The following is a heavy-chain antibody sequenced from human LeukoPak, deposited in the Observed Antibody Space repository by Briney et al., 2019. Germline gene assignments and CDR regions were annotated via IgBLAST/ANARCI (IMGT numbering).Heavy chain of an antibody. CDR2: INHSGST. CDR3: ARHLGGTWFDP. CDR1: GGSFSGYY. Sequence: SETLSLTCAVYGGSFSGYYWSWIRQPPGKGLEWIGEINHSGSTNYNPSLKSRVTISVDTSKNQFSLKLSSVTAADTAVYYCARHLGGTWFDPWGQGTLVTVSS. D-gene: IGHD1-26*01. V-gene: IGHV4-34*01. J-gene: IGHJ5*02.